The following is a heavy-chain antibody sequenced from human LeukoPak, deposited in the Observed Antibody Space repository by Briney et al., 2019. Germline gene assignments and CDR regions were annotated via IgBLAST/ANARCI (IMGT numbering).Heavy chain of an antibody. Sequence: GGSLRLSCAASGFTFSSYAMSWVRQAPGKGLEWVSAISGSGGSTYCADSVKGRFTISRDNSKNTLYLQMNSLRAEDTAVYYCAKVVGPYSSGWYAYFDYWGQGTLVTVSS. J-gene: IGHJ4*02. CDR2: ISGSGGST. CDR3: AKVVGPYSSGWYAYFDY. D-gene: IGHD6-19*01. CDR1: GFTFSSYA. V-gene: IGHV3-23*01.